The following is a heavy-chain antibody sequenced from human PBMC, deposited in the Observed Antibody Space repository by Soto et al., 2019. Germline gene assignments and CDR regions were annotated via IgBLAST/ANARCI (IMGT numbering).Heavy chain of an antibody. J-gene: IGHJ3*02. CDR3: ASDTDTDHDILSCFNAFDI. Sequence: ASVKVSCKVSGYTLTELSMHWVRQAPGKGLEWMGGFDPEDGETIYAQKFQGRVTMTEDTSTDTAYMELSSLRSEDTAVYYCASDTDTDHDILSCFNAFDIWGQGTMVTVSS. D-gene: IGHD3-9*01. V-gene: IGHV1-24*01. CDR2: FDPEDGET. CDR1: GYTLTELS.